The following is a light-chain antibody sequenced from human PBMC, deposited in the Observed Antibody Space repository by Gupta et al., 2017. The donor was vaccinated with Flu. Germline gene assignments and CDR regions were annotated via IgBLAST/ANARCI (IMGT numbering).Light chain of an antibody. V-gene: IGLV1-44*01. J-gene: IGLJ3*02. CDR2: NNS. CDR1: SSYIGCDT. CDR3: AAWDDTLNGPV. Sequence: QSMLTQPPSASGTPGQRVTISCSTSSSYIGCDTVNWYQHVPGTAPKLLIYNNSQRPSGVPDRFSGSKSGASASLAITGLQSEDEADYYCAAWDDTLNGPVFGGGTKLTVL.